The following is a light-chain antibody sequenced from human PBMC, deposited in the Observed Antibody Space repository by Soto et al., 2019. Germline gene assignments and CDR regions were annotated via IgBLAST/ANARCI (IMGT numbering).Light chain of an antibody. CDR2: GAS. V-gene: IGKV3-15*01. Sequence: EIVMTQSPATLSVSPGEIATLSCRASQSVSSNLAWYQQKPGQAPRLLIYGASTWATGIPSRFSGSGSGTAFTLTIPSLQSGDFAVYDCQQYNNWSPSTLGQGTKLEMK. CDR1: QSVSSN. CDR3: QQYNNWSPST. J-gene: IGKJ2*01.